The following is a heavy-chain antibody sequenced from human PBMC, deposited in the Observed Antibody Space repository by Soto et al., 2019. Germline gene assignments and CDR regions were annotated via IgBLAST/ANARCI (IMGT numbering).Heavy chain of an antibody. V-gene: IGHV3-11*01. J-gene: IGHJ1*01. D-gene: IGHD4-17*01. Sequence: GGSLRLSCAASGFTFSEYAMTWVRQAPGKGLEWVSYISSSGSTIYYADSVKGRFTISRDNAKNSLYLQMNSLRAEDTAVYYCARASSTVTLVPAEPEYFQHWGQGTLVTVSS. CDR1: GFTFSEYA. CDR2: ISSSGSTI. CDR3: ARASSTVTLVPAEPEYFQH.